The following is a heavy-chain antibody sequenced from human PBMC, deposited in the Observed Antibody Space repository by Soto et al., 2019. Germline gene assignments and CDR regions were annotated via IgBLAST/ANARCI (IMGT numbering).Heavy chain of an antibody. D-gene: IGHD3-10*01. CDR3: AKDRITMVRGVNSMDV. CDR1: GFTFSSYG. J-gene: IGHJ6*03. CDR2: ISYDGSNK. V-gene: IGHV3-30*18. Sequence: PGGSLTLSCAASGFTFSSYGMHWVRQAPGKGLEWVAVISYDGSNKYYADSVKGRFTISRDNSKNTLYLQMNSLRAEDTAVYYCAKDRITMVRGVNSMDVWGKGTTVTVSS.